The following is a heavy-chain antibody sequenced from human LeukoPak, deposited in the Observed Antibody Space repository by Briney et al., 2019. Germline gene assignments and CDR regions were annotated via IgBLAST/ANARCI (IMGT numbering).Heavy chain of an antibody. J-gene: IGHJ4*02. CDR2: IIPIFGTA. Sequence: SVKLSCKASGGTFSSYAISWVRQAPGQGLEWMGVIIPIFGTANYAQKFQGRVTITADESTSTAYMELSSLRSEDTAVYYCARSLDVDIVATTHFDYWGQGTLVTVSS. V-gene: IGHV1-69*13. CDR3: ARSLDVDIVATTHFDY. D-gene: IGHD5-12*01. CDR1: GGTFSSYA.